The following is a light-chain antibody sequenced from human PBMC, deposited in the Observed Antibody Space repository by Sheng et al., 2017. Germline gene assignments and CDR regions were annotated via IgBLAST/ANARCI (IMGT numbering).Light chain of an antibody. CDR3: QAWDSSTYV. J-gene: IGLJ1*01. Sequence: SYELTQPPSVSVSPGQTASITCSGDELGDKYVCWYQQKPGQSPVLVIYQDDKRPSGIPERFSGSNSGNTATLTISGTQAMDEADYYCQAWDSSTYVFGTGTKVTVL. CDR1: ELGDKY. V-gene: IGLV3-1*01. CDR2: QDD.